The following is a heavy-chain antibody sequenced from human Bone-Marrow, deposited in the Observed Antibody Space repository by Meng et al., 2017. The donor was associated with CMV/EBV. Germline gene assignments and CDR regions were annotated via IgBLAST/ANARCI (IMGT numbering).Heavy chain of an antibody. D-gene: IGHD3-16*02. CDR3: ARGLYDYVWGSYRY. Sequence: SETLSLTCTVSGGSISSYYWGWIRQPPGKGLEWIGSIYHSGSTYYNPSLKSRVTISVDTSKNQFSLKLSSVTAADTAVYYCARGLYDYVWGSYRYWGQGTLVTVSS. V-gene: IGHV4-38-2*02. CDR2: IYHSGST. CDR1: GGSISSYY. J-gene: IGHJ4*02.